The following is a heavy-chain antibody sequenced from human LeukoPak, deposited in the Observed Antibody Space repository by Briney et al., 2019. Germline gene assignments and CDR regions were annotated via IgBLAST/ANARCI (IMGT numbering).Heavy chain of an antibody. Sequence: ASVKVSCKASGYTFTSYAMHWVRQAPGQRLEWMGWINAGNGNTKYSQKFQGRVTITRDTSASTAYLELSSLRSEDTAVYYCARGVVGSSSWQFDYWGQGTLVTVSS. V-gene: IGHV1-3*01. CDR1: GYTFTSYA. J-gene: IGHJ4*02. CDR2: INAGNGNT. D-gene: IGHD6-13*01. CDR3: ARGVVGSSSWQFDY.